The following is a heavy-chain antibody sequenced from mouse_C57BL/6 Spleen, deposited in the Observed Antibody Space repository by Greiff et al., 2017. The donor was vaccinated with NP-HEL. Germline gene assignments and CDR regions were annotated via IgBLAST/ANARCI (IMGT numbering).Heavy chain of an antibody. J-gene: IGHJ1*03. V-gene: IGHV1-82*01. D-gene: IGHD1-1*01. CDR1: GYAFSSSW. Sequence: QVQLQQSGPELVKPGASVKISCKASGYAFSSSWMNWVKQRPGKGLEWIGRIYPGDGDTNYNGKFKGKATLTADKSSSTAYMQLSSLTSEDSAVYCCAGPGGSSFDVWGTGTTVTVSS. CDR3: AGPGGSSFDV. CDR2: IYPGDGDT.